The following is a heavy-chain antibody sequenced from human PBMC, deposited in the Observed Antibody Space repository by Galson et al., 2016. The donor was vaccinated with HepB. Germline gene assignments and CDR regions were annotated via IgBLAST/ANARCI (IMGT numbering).Heavy chain of an antibody. CDR1: GYTFTNYP. Sequence: SVKVSCKASGYTFTNYPIQWVRQAPGHRLEWMGWIDAASGNRKYSQKFQGGVTITRDTSASTAYMELSSLRSEDTAVYYCARDGGYCSGGRCYFEEGFDYWGQGTPVTVSS. V-gene: IGHV1-3*01. J-gene: IGHJ4*02. CDR3: ARDGGYCSGGRCYFEEGFDY. CDR2: IDAASGNR. D-gene: IGHD2-15*01.